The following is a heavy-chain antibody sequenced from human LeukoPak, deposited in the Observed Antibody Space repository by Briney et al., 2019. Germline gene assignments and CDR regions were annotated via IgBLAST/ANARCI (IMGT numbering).Heavy chain of an antibody. Sequence: PGGSLRLSCEASGFTFADYEMNWVRQAPGKGLEWAPYISNIARDIYYADSVKGRFTISRDNAKKSLYLQMDSLRAEDTAIYYCAVLDGGVSFDVWGQGTKVTVSS. D-gene: IGHD2-8*02. V-gene: IGHV3-48*03. CDR3: AVLDGGVSFDV. CDR1: GFTFADYE. CDR2: ISNIARDI. J-gene: IGHJ3*01.